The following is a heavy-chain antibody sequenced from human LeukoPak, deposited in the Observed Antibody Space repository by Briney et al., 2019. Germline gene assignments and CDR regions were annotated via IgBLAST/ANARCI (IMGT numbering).Heavy chain of an antibody. CDR2: IGAAGAHT. Sequence: QPGGSLRLSCAASGFRFSYHDMHWARQAPGKGLEFVSSIGAAGAHTFYADSVKGRFTISRDNFQSTMYLQMDGLRPEDSAVYYCARELGGTKTGGFDIWGQGTVVTVSS. D-gene: IGHD1-14*01. CDR3: ARELGGTKTGGFDI. CDR1: GFRFSYHD. J-gene: IGHJ3*02. V-gene: IGHV3-64*02.